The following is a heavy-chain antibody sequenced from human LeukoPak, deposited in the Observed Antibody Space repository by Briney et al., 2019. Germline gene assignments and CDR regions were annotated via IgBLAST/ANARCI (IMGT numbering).Heavy chain of an antibody. CDR2: INPNSGGT. V-gene: IGHV1-2*02. CDR3: ARVLYGGNSVGWFDP. CDR1: GYTFTGYD. D-gene: IGHD4-23*01. Sequence: ASVKVSCKASGYTFTGYDMHWVRQAPGQGLEWMGWINPNSGGTNYAQKFQGRVTMTRDTSISTAYMELSRLRSDDTAVYYCARVLYGGNSVGWFDPWGQGTLVTVSS. J-gene: IGHJ5*02.